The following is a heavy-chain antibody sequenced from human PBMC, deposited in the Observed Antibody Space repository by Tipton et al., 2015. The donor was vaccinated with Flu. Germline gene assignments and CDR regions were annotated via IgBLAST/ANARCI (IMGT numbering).Heavy chain of an antibody. J-gene: IGHJ4*02. Sequence: TLSLTCTVSGGSISSDSYYWSWIRQPPGKGLEWIGYIYYNGNTNYNPSPKSRVTISVDTSKNQFSLKVSSVTAADTAVYYCARDLGSSGSFDYWGQGTLVTASS. CDR3: ARDLGSSGSFDY. V-gene: IGHV4-61*01. D-gene: IGHD6-13*01. CDR1: GGSISSDSYY. CDR2: IYYNGNT.